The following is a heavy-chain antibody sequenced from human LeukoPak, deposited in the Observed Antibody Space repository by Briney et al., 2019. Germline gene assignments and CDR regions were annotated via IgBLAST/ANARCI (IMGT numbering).Heavy chain of an antibody. J-gene: IGHJ2*01. CDR3: VKPSYSSSWYENWYLDL. CDR2: ISSNGGDT. Sequence: GGSLRLSCSASGFTFSSYVMYWVRQAPGKGLEYVSAISSNGGDTYYADSVKGRFTISRDNSKNTLYLQMSSLKTEDTAVYYCVKPSYSSSWYENWYLDLWGRGTLVAVAS. CDR1: GFTFSSYV. V-gene: IGHV3-64D*06. D-gene: IGHD6-13*01.